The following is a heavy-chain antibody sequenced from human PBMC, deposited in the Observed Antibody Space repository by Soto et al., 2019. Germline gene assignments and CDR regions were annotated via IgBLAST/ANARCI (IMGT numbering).Heavy chain of an antibody. CDR1: GGSISSYY. J-gene: IGHJ3*02. D-gene: IGHD6-19*01. CDR3: ARDPTYSSGWYDAFDI. V-gene: IGHV4-59*01. CDR2: IYNSGST. Sequence: SETLSLTCTVSGGSISSYYWIWIRQPPGKGLEWIGYIYNSGSTNYNPSLKSRVTLSVDTSKNQFSLKLSSLTAADTAVYYCARDPTYSSGWYDAFDIWGQGTMVTVSS.